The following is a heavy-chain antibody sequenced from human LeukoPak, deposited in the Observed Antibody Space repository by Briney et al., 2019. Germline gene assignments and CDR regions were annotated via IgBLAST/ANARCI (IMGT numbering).Heavy chain of an antibody. J-gene: IGHJ4*02. D-gene: IGHD3/OR15-3a*01. CDR1: GFTFGKYW. CDR3: ARDQYDTWSRRGNFDS. CDR2: IKLDGSEK. V-gene: IGHV3-7*03. Sequence: GGSLRLSCVASGFTFGKYWMSWVRQAPGKGLEWVANIKLDGSEKNYVDSVKGRFTISRDNTKNSLYLQMNSLRAEDTAAFYCARDQYDTWSRRGNFDSWGQGTLVIVSS.